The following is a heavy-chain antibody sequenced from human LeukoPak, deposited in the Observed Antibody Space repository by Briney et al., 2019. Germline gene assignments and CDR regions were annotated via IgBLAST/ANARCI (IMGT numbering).Heavy chain of an antibody. J-gene: IGHJ4*02. CDR2: IYYSGST. D-gene: IGHD1-14*01. CDR3: ARIPNQSKYSIGNY. CDR1: GGSISSYY. V-gene: IGHV4-59*12. Sequence: SETLSLTCTVSGGSISSYYWSWIRQPPGKRLEWMGYIYYSGSTNYNPSLKSRVTISVDTSKNQFSLKLTSVTAADTAVYYCARIPNQSKYSIGNYWGQGTLVTVSS.